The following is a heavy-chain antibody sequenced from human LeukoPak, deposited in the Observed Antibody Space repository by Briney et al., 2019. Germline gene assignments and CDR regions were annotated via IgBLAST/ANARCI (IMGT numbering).Heavy chain of an antibody. CDR1: GFTLEDFG. V-gene: IGHV3-20*01. D-gene: IGHD1-14*01. J-gene: IGHJ4*02. Sequence: GGSLSLSCEASGFTLEDFGMSWVRQAPGKGREWVSGINWNGGSTGYADSVKGRFTISRDNAKNSLYLQMNSLRAEDTALYHCARVGVDRTFDYWGQGTLVTVSS. CDR2: INWNGGST. CDR3: ARVGVDRTFDY.